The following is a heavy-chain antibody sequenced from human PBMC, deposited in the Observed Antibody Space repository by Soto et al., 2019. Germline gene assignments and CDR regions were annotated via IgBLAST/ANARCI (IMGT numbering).Heavy chain of an antibody. D-gene: IGHD6-6*01. CDR3: ARDRVGNSSSSRGAFDI. Sequence: GGSLRLSCAASGFTFSSYDMHWVRQATGKGLEWVSAIGTAGDTYYPGSVKGRFTISRENAKNSLYLQMNSLRAGDTAVYYCARDRVGNSSSSRGAFDIWGQGTMVTVSS. CDR2: IGTAGDT. J-gene: IGHJ3*02. V-gene: IGHV3-13*01. CDR1: GFTFSSYD.